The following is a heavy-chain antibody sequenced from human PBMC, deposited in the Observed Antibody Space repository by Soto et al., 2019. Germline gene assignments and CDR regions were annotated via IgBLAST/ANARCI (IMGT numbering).Heavy chain of an antibody. CDR2: IYPGDSDT. CDR3: ATVAGRPRNYYYYGMDV. D-gene: IGHD6-19*01. J-gene: IGHJ6*02. V-gene: IGHV5-51*01. Sequence: DSLTISCKGSGYSFTSYWIGLVRQMPGKGLEWMGIIYPGDSDTRYSPSFQGQVTISADKSISTAYLQWSSLKASDTAMYYCATVAGRPRNYYYYGMDVWGQGTTVTVSS. CDR1: GYSFTSYW.